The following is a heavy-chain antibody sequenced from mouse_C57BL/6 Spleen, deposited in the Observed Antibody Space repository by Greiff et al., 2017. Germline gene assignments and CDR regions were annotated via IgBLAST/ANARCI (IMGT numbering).Heavy chain of an antibody. J-gene: IGHJ4*01. CDR3: ARSGLRPYYAMDY. CDR2: IYPGSGST. V-gene: IGHV1-55*01. CDR1: GYTFTSYW. D-gene: IGHD1-2*01. Sequence: QVQLKQPGAELVKPGASVKMSCKASGYTFTSYWITWVKQRPGQGLEWIGDIYPGSGSTNYNEKFKSKATLTVDTSSSTAYMQLSSLTSEDSAVYYCARSGLRPYYAMDYWGQGTSVTVSS.